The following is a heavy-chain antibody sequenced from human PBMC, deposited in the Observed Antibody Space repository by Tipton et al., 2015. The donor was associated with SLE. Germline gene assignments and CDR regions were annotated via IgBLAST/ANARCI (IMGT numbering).Heavy chain of an antibody. D-gene: IGHD1-26*01. CDR1: GHTFTSYG. J-gene: IGHJ4*02. Sequence: QLVQSGAEVKKPGASVKVSCKAAGHTFTSYGFSWVRQAPGQGLEWMGWVSAPSGNTHYVQTLQGRVTMTTDTSTSTAYMELRSLRSDDTAVYYCARSEVGALGFFEYWGQGTLVTVSS. V-gene: IGHV1-18*04. CDR3: ARSEVGALGFFEY. CDR2: VSAPSGNT.